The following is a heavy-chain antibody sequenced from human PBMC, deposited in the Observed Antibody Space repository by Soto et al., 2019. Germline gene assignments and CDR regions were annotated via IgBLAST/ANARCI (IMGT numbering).Heavy chain of an antibody. D-gene: IGHD1-26*01. J-gene: IGHJ4*02. CDR1: GASIRSNNR. CDR3: ARVYSGSYSDS. V-gene: IGHV4-4*02. Sequence: QVQLQESGPGLVKPSGTLSLTCAVSGASIRSNNRWSWVRQPPGKVLEWIGEIFHSGSTNYNPSLKTRLTISVDKSKNQFSMKLSSVTAADTAVYYCARVYSGSYSDSWGRGTLVTVSS. CDR2: IFHSGST.